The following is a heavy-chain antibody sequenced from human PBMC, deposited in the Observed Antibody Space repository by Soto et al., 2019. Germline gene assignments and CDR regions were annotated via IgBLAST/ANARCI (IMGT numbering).Heavy chain of an antibody. Sequence: QVQLQESGPGLVKPSQTLSLTCTVSGGSISRGGYYCNWIRQHPGQGLEWIGYIFYSGTTYYNPSLKRRVNLSVDTSKNQFSLKLSSVTAADKAVYYCARSGDPWGQGTLVAVSS. CDR2: IFYSGTT. V-gene: IGHV4-31*03. D-gene: IGHD6-25*01. CDR1: GGSISRGGYY. J-gene: IGHJ5*02. CDR3: ARSGDP.